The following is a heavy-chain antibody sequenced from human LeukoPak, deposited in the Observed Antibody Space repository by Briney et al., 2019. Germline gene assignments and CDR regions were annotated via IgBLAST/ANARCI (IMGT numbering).Heavy chain of an antibody. V-gene: IGHV3-23*01. CDR2: ISGSGGST. J-gene: IGHJ3*02. CDR3: AKTRSSGYYYGDAFDI. D-gene: IGHD3-22*01. Sequence: PGGSLRLSCAASGFTFSSYAMSWVRQAPGKGLEWVSAISGSGGSTYYADSVKGRFTISRDNSKNTLYLQMNSLRAEDTAVYYCAKTRSSGYYYGDAFDIWGQGTMVTVSS. CDR1: GFTFSSYA.